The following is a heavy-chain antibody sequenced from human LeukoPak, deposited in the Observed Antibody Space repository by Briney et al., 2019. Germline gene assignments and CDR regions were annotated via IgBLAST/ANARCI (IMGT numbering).Heavy chain of an antibody. Sequence: PSETLSLTCTVSGGSISSSSYYWGWIRQPPGKGLEWIGNIYYSGSTYYNPSLKSRVTISVDTSKNQFSLKLNSVTAADTAVYYCARDKHYDILTGWDYFDYWGQGTLVTVSS. D-gene: IGHD3-9*01. CDR3: ARDKHYDILTGWDYFDY. J-gene: IGHJ4*02. V-gene: IGHV4-39*07. CDR2: IYYSGST. CDR1: GGSISSSSYY.